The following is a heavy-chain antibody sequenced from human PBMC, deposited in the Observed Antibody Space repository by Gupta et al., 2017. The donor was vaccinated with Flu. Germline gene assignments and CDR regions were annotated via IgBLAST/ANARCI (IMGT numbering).Heavy chain of an antibody. V-gene: IGHV3-74*01. CDR2: IIPDGTSP. J-gene: IGHJ5*02. CDR3: TSNLWRVYYGYFDP. D-gene: IGHD3-22*01. Sequence: QAPGKWLLWLLRIIPDGTSPCYADSVKGRFTASRDNAKNTLYLQMTCLRAEETAVYYCTSNLWRVYYGYFDPWGQGTLVTVSS.